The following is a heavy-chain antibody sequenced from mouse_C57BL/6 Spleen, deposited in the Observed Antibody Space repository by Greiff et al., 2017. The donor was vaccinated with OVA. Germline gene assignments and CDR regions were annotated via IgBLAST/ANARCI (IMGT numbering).Heavy chain of an antibody. CDR3: AREGSTVVALYYYAMDY. CDR1: GYSFTDYN. V-gene: IGHV1-39*01. J-gene: IGHJ4*01. D-gene: IGHD1-1*01. CDR2: INPNYGTT. Sequence: LQESGPELVKPGASVKISCKASGYSFTDYNMNWVKQSNGKSLEWIGVINPNYGTTSYNQKFKGKATLTVDQSSSTAYMQLNSLTSEDSAVYYCAREGSTVVALYYYAMDYWGQGTSVTVSS.